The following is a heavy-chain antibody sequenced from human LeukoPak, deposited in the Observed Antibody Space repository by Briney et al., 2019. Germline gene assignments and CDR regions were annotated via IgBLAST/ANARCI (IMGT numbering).Heavy chain of an antibody. CDR2: INSDESST. CDR1: GFTFSSYW. CDR3: ARDRGESSGWYVGDYSICDS. Sequence: GGSLRLSCAASGFTFSSYWMHWVRQAPGKGLVWVSRINSDESSTSYADSVKGRFTISRDNAKNTLYLQMNSLRAEDTAVYYCARDRGESSGWYVGDYSICDSWGQGTLVTVSS. V-gene: IGHV3-74*01. J-gene: IGHJ5*01. D-gene: IGHD6-19*01.